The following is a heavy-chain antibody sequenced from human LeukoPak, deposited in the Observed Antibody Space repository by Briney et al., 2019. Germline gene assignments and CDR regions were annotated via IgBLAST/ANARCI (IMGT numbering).Heavy chain of an antibody. CDR2: ISANNGYT. CDR3: ARDDCTNGVCYFGY. J-gene: IGHJ4*02. Sequence: GASVKVSCKASGYTFTSYGISWVRQAPGQGLEWMGWISANNGYTNYAQKFQGRVTMTTDTSTSTAYMELRSLRSDDTAVYYCARDDCTNGVCYFGYWGQGTLVTVSS. V-gene: IGHV1-18*01. CDR1: GYTFTSYG. D-gene: IGHD2-8*01.